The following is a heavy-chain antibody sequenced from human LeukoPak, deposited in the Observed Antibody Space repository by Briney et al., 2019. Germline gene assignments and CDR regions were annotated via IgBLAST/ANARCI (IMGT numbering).Heavy chain of an antibody. CDR1: GFTFNSYA. J-gene: IGHJ6*02. Sequence: GGSLRLSCAASGFTFNSYAMHWVRQAPGKGLEWVAVISYDGSNKYYADSVKGRFTISRDNSKNTLYLQMNSLRAEDTAVYYCARDGDYLYYYYYGMDVWGQGTTVTVSS. V-gene: IGHV3-30-3*01. CDR2: ISYDGSNK. D-gene: IGHD4-17*01. CDR3: ARDGDYLYYYYYGMDV.